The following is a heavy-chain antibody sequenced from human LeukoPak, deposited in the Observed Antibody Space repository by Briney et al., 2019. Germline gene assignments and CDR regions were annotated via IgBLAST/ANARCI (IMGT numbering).Heavy chain of an antibody. V-gene: IGHV1-24*01. CDR1: GYTLTELS. D-gene: IGHD6-19*01. CDR3: ATVGQWLRYYGMDV. CDR2: FDPEDGET. Sequence: ASVKVSCKVSGYTLTELSMHWVRQAPGKGLEWMGGFDPEDGETIYAQKFQGRVTMTEDTSTDTAYMELSSLRSEDTAVYYCATVGQWLRYYGMDVWCQGTTVTVSS. J-gene: IGHJ6*02.